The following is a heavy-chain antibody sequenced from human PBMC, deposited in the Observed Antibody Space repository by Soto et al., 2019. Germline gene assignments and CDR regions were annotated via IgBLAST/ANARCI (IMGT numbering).Heavy chain of an antibody. Sequence: GGSLRLSCVASGISLSDNYMAWIRQAPGKGLEWLSYISNSDYTTYYTDSVKGRFTISGDNAKNSLYLQLNGLRVEDTAVYYCASGKWSLDYWGQGILVTVSS. J-gene: IGHJ4*02. CDR3: ASGKWSLDY. D-gene: IGHD2-15*01. CDR2: ISNSDYTT. V-gene: IGHV3-11*01. CDR1: GISLSDNY.